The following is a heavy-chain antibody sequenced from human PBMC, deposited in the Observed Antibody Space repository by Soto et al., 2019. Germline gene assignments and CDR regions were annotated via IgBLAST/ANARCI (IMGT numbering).Heavy chain of an antibody. Sequence: RASVKVSCKASGGTFSSYAISWVRQAPGQGLEWMGGIIPIFGTANYAQKFQGRVTITADKSTSTAYMELSSLRSEDTAVYYCARYVTGTGDYYYYYGMDVWGQGTTVTVSS. J-gene: IGHJ6*02. CDR3: ARYVTGTGDYYYYYGMDV. D-gene: IGHD3-10*01. CDR2: IIPIFGTA. CDR1: GGTFSSYA. V-gene: IGHV1-69*06.